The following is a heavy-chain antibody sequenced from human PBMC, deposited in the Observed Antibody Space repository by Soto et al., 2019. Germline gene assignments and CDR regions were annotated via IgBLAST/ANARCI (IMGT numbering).Heavy chain of an antibody. J-gene: IGHJ4*02. Sequence: GGSLRLSCAASGFTFSSYAMSWVRQAPGKGLEWVSAISGSGGSTYYADSVKGRFTISRDNSKTTLYLQMNSLGAEDTAVYYGAKNSGNIVVVPAKTGLDYWGQGTLVTVSS. CDR1: GFTFSSYA. CDR3: AKNSGNIVVVPAKTGLDY. D-gene: IGHD2-2*01. CDR2: ISGSGGST. V-gene: IGHV3-23*01.